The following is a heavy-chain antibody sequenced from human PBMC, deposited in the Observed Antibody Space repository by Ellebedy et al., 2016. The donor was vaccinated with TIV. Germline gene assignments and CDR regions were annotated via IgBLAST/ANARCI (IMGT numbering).Heavy chain of an antibody. CDR3: ARDGYGDYYFDY. V-gene: IGHV3-23*01. CDR2: ISGSGAGT. J-gene: IGHJ4*02. Sequence: PGGSLRLSCAASGFTFRTYDMSWVRQAPGKGLEWVSSISGSGAGTYYADSVKGRFTISRDNSKNTLYLQMNSLRAEDTAVYYCARDGYGDYYFDYWGQGTLVTVSS. D-gene: IGHD4-17*01. CDR1: GFTFRTYD.